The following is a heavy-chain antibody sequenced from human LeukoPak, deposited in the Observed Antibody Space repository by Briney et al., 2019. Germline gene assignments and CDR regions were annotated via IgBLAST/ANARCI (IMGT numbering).Heavy chain of an antibody. CDR1: GXSISSYY. V-gene: IGHV4-4*08. D-gene: IGHD2-2*01. CDR2: ISTSGST. CDR3: ARRRGYCSSSSCYGFDP. J-gene: IGHJ5*02. Sequence: PSETLSLTCTVSGXSISSYYWSWIRQPPGKGLEWIAYISTSGSTKYDPSLQSRVTISVDTSRNQFALKLTSVTAADTAVYYCARRRGYCSSSSCYGFDPWGQGTLVTVSS.